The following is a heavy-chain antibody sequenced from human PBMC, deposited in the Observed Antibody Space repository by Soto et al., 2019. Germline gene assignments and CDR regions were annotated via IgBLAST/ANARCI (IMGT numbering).Heavy chain of an antibody. CDR2: ISSSSSYI. Sequence: GSLRLSCAASGFTFSSYSMNWVRQAPGKGLEWVSSISSSSSYIYYADSVKGRFTISRDNAKNSLYLQMNSLRAEDTAVYYCARDLARSSGWYEREIDYWGQGTLVTVSS. J-gene: IGHJ4*02. D-gene: IGHD6-19*01. V-gene: IGHV3-21*01. CDR1: GFTFSSYS. CDR3: ARDLARSSGWYEREIDY.